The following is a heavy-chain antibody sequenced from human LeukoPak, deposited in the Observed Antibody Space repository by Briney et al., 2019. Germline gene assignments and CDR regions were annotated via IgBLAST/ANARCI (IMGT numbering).Heavy chain of an antibody. Sequence: PSETLSLTCTVSGGSISRYYWSWIRQPAGKGLEWIGRIYTSGSTNYNPSLKSRVTMSVDTSKNQFSLKLSSVTAADTAVYYCAMYRDGYNSGNYFDYWGQGTLVTVSS. CDR2: IYTSGST. V-gene: IGHV4-4*07. D-gene: IGHD5-24*01. CDR1: GGSISRYY. J-gene: IGHJ4*02. CDR3: AMYRDGYNSGNYFDY.